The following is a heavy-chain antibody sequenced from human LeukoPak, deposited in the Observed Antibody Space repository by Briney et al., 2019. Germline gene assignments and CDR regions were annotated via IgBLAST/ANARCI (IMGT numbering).Heavy chain of an antibody. Sequence: GGSLRLSCAPSGFTFSRYAMHCVRQAPGKGVEYVSAISSNGGSTYYANSVKGRFTISRDNSKNTLYLHMGSLRAEDMAVYYCARDLASGITGTSYYFDYWGQGTLVTVSS. CDR1: GFTFSRYA. V-gene: IGHV3-64*01. D-gene: IGHD1-7*01. CDR2: ISSNGGST. J-gene: IGHJ4*02. CDR3: ARDLASGITGTSYYFDY.